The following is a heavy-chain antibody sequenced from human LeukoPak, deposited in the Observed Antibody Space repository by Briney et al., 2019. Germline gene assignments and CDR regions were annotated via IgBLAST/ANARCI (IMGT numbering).Heavy chain of an antibody. D-gene: IGHD3-10*01. CDR3: ARATAPVLLWFGEFDY. Sequence: GGSLRLSCAASGFTFSSYSMNWVRQAPGKGLEWVSSISSSSSYIYYADSVKGRFTISRDNAKNSLYLQMNSLRAEDTAVYYCARATAPVLLWFGEFDYWGQGTLVTVSS. V-gene: IGHV3-21*01. J-gene: IGHJ4*02. CDR1: GFTFSSYS. CDR2: ISSSSSYI.